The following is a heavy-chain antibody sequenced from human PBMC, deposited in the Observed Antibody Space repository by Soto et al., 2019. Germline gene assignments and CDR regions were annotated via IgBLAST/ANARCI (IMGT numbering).Heavy chain of an antibody. CDR3: ARDGPWEGYTTNYYYYYGMDV. CDR1: GCTFSSYA. CDR2: ISYDGSNK. V-gene: IGHV3-30-3*01. J-gene: IGHJ6*02. Sequence: XGSLILSCAASGCTFSSYAMHWFRQAPGKGVGWVAVISYDGSNKYYADSVKGRFTISRDNSKNTLYLQMNSLRAEDTAAYYCARDGPWEGYTTNYYYYYGMDVWGQGTTVTVSS. D-gene: IGHD1-26*01.